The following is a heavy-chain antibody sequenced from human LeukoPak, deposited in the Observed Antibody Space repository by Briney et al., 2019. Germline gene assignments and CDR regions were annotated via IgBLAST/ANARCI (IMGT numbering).Heavy chain of an antibody. CDR1: GFTFSSYG. CDR3: ARGPNSNWSGLDF. V-gene: IGHV3-23*01. Sequence: GGSLRLSCAASGFTFSSYGMSWVRRAPGKGLEWVSAIGGRDGSTYYADSVKGRFTISRDNSKNTLYVQMDSLRAEDTAVYYCARGPNSNWSGLDFWGQGTLLTVSS. J-gene: IGHJ4*02. D-gene: IGHD6-6*01. CDR2: IGGRDGST.